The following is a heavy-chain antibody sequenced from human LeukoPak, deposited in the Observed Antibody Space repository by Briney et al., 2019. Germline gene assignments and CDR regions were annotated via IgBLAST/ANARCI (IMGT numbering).Heavy chain of an antibody. CDR2: IKQDGSEK. CDR1: GFTFSSYW. V-gene: IGHV3-7*01. Sequence: GSLRLSCAVSGFTFSSYWMSWVRQAPGKGLEWVANIKQDGSEKYYVDSVKGRFTISRDNAKNSLYLQMNSPRAEDTAVYYCARGYWQLGYWGQGTLVTVSS. CDR3: ARGYWQLGY. D-gene: IGHD1-26*01. J-gene: IGHJ4*02.